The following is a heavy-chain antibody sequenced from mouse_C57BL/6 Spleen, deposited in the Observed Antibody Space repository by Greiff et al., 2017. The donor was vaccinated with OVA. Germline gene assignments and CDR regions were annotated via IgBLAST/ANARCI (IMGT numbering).Heavy chain of an antibody. CDR1: GFTFSNYW. CDR3: TSWDDY. D-gene: IGHD4-1*01. V-gene: IGHV6-3*01. J-gene: IGHJ2*01. CDR2: IRFKSDNYAT. Sequence: DVMLVESGGGLVQPGGSMKLSCVASGFTFSNYWMNWVRQSPEQGLEWVAQIRFKSDNYATHYAESVKGRFTISRDDSKSSVYLQMNNLRAEDTGIYYCTSWDDYWGQGTTLTVSS.